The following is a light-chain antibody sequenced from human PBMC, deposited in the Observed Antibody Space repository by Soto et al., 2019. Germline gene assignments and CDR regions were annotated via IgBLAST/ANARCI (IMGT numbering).Light chain of an antibody. CDR1: SSDVGGYNY. Sequence: QSALTQPPSASGSPGQSVTISCTGTSSDVGGYNYVSWYQQHPGKAPKLMIYEVSKRHSGVPDRFSGSKSGNTASLTVSGLQAEDEADYYCSSYAGSIYVFGTGTKLTVL. J-gene: IGLJ1*01. CDR2: EVS. CDR3: SSYAGSIYV. V-gene: IGLV2-8*01.